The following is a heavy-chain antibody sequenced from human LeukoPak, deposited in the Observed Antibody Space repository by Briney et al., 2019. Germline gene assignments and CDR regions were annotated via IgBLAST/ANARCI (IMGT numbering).Heavy chain of an antibody. V-gene: IGHV3-48*04. CDR1: GFTFSSYS. D-gene: IGHD4-23*01. CDR3: ARDNGGSSPFDY. CDR2: ISSSGSTI. Sequence: GGSLRLSCAASGFTFSSYSMNWVRQAPGKGLEWVSYISSSGSTIYYADSVKGRFTISRDNARKSLHLQMNSLRAEDTAVYYCARDNGGSSPFDYWGQGTLVTVSS. J-gene: IGHJ4*02.